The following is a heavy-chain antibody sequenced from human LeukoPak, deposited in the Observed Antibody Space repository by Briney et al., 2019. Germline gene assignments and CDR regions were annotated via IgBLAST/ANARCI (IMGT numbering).Heavy chain of an antibody. V-gene: IGHV4-59*01. J-gene: IGHJ6*03. D-gene: IGHD6-19*01. CDR1: GGSISSYY. Sequence: SEILSLTCTVSGGSISSYYWSWIRQPPGKGLEWIGYIYYSGSTNYNPSLKSRVTISVDTSKNQFSLKLSSVTAADTAVYYCARVGDSSGWHYYYYYMDVWGKGTTVTVSS. CDR3: ARVGDSSGWHYYYYYMDV. CDR2: IYYSGST.